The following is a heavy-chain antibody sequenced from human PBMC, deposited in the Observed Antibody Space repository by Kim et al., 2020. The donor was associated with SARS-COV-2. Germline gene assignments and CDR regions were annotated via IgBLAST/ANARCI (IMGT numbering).Heavy chain of an antibody. CDR1: GGSISSYY. D-gene: IGHD4-17*01. J-gene: IGHJ3*02. Sequence: SETLSLTCTVSGGSISSYYWSWIRQPPGKGLEWIGYIYYSGSTNYNPSLKSRVTISVDTSKNQFSLKLSSVTAADTAVYYCARARAYYGGSGAFDIWGQGTMVTVSS. CDR2: IYYSGST. CDR3: ARARAYYGGSGAFDI. V-gene: IGHV4-59*13.